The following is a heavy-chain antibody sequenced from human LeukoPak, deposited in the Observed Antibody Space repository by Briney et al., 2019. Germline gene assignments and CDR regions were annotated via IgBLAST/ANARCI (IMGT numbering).Heavy chain of an antibody. V-gene: IGHV1-18*04. J-gene: IGHJ4*02. CDR3: AKDSITTVRGVIRGSTDFDY. D-gene: IGHD3-10*01. Sequence: SSVKVSCKASGYTFTSYGISWVRQGPGQGLEWVGWMSAYNGNRNYAQKFQGGVTMTAETSTSTAYMELRSLRSDDTAVYYCAKDSITTVRGVIRGSTDFDYWGQGTLVTVSS. CDR1: GYTFTSYG. CDR2: MSAYNGNR.